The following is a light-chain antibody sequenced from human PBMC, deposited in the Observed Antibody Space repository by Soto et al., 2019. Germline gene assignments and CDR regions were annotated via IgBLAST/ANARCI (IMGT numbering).Light chain of an antibody. Sequence: DIQLTQSPSFLSASVGDRVTITCRASQGISSYLAWYQQKPGKAPKLLIYAASTLQSGVPSRFSGSGSGTEFPLTISSLQPEDFATYYCQQLNSYPRATFGQGTKLEIK. V-gene: IGKV1-9*01. CDR2: AAS. CDR3: QQLNSYPRAT. J-gene: IGKJ2*01. CDR1: QGISSY.